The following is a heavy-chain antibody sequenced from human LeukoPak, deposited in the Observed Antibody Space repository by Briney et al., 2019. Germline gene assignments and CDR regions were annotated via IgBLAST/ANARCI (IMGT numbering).Heavy chain of an antibody. CDR3: ARDPSLAVAGFFDC. D-gene: IGHD6-19*01. CDR2: ISSSGSTI. Sequence: GGSLRLSCAASGFTFSSYEMNWVRQAPGKGLEWVSYISSSGSTIYYADSVKGRFTISRDNAKNSLYLQMNSLRAEDTAVYYCARDPSLAVAGFFDCWGQGTLVTVSS. CDR1: GFTFSSYE. V-gene: IGHV3-48*03. J-gene: IGHJ4*02.